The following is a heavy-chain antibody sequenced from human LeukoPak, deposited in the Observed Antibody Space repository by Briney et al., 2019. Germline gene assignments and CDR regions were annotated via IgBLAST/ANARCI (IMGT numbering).Heavy chain of an antibody. CDR3: AKGGGYEAQYYYYYLDV. CDR2: IRYDGSNK. V-gene: IGHV3-30*02. J-gene: IGHJ6*03. CDR1: GFTFSSYG. D-gene: IGHD5-12*01. Sequence: GGSLRLSCAASGFTFSSYGMHWVRQAPGEGLEWVAFIRYDGSNKYYADSVKGRFTISRDNSKNTLYLQTKSLRAEDTAVYYCAKGGGYEAQYYYYYLDVWGKGTTVTISS.